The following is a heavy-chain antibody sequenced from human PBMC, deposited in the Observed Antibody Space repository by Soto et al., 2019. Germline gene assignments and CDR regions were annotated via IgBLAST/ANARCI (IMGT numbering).Heavy chain of an antibody. CDR2: VYYSGST. CDR1: GGSVSSGDYY. D-gene: IGHD2-2*01. J-gene: IGHJ6*02. V-gene: IGHV4-61*08. CDR3: ARDVVLVPVSHYYYGLDV. Sequence: QVQLQESGPGLVKPSETLSLTCNVSGGSVSSGDYYWNWVRQTPGQGLEWIGYVYYSGSTKYNPSLKSRVTISVDTSKNQFSLRLLSVTAADTAVYYCARDVVLVPVSHYYYGLDVWGQGTTVTVSS.